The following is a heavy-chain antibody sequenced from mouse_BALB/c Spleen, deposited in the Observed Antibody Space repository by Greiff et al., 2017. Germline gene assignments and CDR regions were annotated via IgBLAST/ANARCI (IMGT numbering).Heavy chain of an antibody. D-gene: IGHD2-1*01. CDR3: VRDRGKPRFAY. Sequence: QVQLKESGPGLVAPSQSLSITCTVSGFSLTSYDISWIRQPPGKGLEWLGVIWTGGGTNYNSAFMSRLSISKDNSKSQVFLKMNSLQTDDTAIYYCVRDRGKPRFAYWGQGTLGTVSA. CDR2: IWTGGGT. J-gene: IGHJ3*01. CDR1: GFSLTSYD. V-gene: IGHV2-9-2*01.